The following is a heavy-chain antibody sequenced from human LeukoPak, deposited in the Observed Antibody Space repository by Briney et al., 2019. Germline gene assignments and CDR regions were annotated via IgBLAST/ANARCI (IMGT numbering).Heavy chain of an antibody. Sequence: GGSLRLSCAASGFTFSDYEMNWVRQAPGKGLEWVSYISSSGSTIYYADSVKGRFTISRDNAKNSLYLQMNSLRAEDTAVYYCAELGITMIGGVWGKGTTVTVSS. CDR3: AELGITMIGGV. CDR2: ISSSGSTI. V-gene: IGHV3-48*03. D-gene: IGHD3-10*02. J-gene: IGHJ6*04. CDR1: GFTFSDYE.